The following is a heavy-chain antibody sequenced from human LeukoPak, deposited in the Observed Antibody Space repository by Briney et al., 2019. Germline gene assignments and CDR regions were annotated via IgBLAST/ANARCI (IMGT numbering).Heavy chain of an antibody. D-gene: IGHD6-19*01. CDR2: ISGSAGST. CDR3: ARDSYGAVAGHFDY. Sequence: GGSLRLSCAASGFIFSSYAMTWVRQAPGKGLEWVSAISGSAGSTYYADSVKGRFTISRDNSKNTLCLQMNSLRAEDTAVYYCARDSYGAVAGHFDYWGQGTLVTVSS. J-gene: IGHJ4*02. CDR1: GFIFSSYA. V-gene: IGHV3-23*01.